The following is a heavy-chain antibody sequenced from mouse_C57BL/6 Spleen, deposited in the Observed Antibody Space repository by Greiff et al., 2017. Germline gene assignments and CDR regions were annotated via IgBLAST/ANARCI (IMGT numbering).Heavy chain of an antibody. CDR1: GYTFTSYW. D-gene: IGHD2-4*01. V-gene: IGHV1-69*01. Sequence: QVQLQQPGAELVMPGASVKLSCKASGYTFTSYWMHWVKQRPGQGLEWIGEIDPSDSYTNYNQKFKGKSTLTVDKSSSTAYMQLSSLTSEDSAVYYCARKRALYYDYYYWYFDVRGTGATVTVSS. CDR2: IDPSDSYT. J-gene: IGHJ1*03. CDR3: ARKRALYYDYYYWYFDV.